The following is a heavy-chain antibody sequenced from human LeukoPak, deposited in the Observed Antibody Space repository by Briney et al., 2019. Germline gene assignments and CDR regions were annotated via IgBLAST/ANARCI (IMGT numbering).Heavy chain of an antibody. V-gene: IGHV1-24*01. J-gene: IGHJ4*02. CDR3: AMTDRYAGRPFDY. Sequence: ASVKVSCKVSGYSLIEVAMHWVRQAPGKGLEWVGSFDPEDGEDGETHYAQKFQGRVTMTEGASTDTAYMELTSLSSEDTALYYCAMTDRYAGRPFDYWGQGTLVTVSS. D-gene: IGHD3-9*01. CDR2: FDPEDGEDGET. CDR1: GYSLIEVA.